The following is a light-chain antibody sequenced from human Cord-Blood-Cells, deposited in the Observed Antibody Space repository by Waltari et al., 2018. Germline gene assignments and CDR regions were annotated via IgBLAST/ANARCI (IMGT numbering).Light chain of an antibody. J-gene: IGKJ4*01. CDR1: QRISSY. CDR3: QQSYSTPLT. V-gene: IGKV1-39*01. CDR2: AES. Sequence: DIQMTQSTSSLSASVGTGVTITCRASQRISSYLNWYQPKPGKAPNLLIYAESSLQSGVPSRFSGSGSGTDFTLTISSLQPEDFATYYCQQSYSTPLTFGGGTKVEIK.